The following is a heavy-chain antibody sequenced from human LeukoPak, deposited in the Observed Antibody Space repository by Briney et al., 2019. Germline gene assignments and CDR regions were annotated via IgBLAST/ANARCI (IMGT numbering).Heavy chain of an antibody. D-gene: IGHD1-14*01. CDR2: LYSDCNT. CDR3: ARGVEPLAANTLAY. Sequence: GGSLRLSCAASGFTVITNDMTWVRQAPGKGLEWVSVLYSDCNTKYADSVQGRFTISRDNSKNTLYPEMNSLSPDDTAVYYCARGVEPLAANTLAYWGQGTLVTVSS. CDR1: GFTVITND. V-gene: IGHV3-53*01. J-gene: IGHJ4*02.